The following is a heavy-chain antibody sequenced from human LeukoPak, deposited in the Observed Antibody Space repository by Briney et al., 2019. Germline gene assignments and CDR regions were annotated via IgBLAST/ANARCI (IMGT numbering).Heavy chain of an antibody. D-gene: IGHD6-19*01. CDR2: VFGGGGSA. J-gene: IGHJ4*02. CDR3: GKTTVGYSSGRYPGWPIDY. V-gene: IGHV3-23*01. CDR1: GFTFNSYA. Sequence: GGSLRLSCVASGFTFNSYAMYWVRQAPGKGLEWVAGVFGGGGSAHYTDSVEGRFTIFRDNSKNTVYLQTSSLRAEDTAVYYCGKTTVGYSSGRYPGWPIDYWGQGTLVTVSS.